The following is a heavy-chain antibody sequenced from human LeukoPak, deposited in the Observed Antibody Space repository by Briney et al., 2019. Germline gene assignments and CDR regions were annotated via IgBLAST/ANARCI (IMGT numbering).Heavy chain of an antibody. V-gene: IGHV5-51*01. CDR2: IYPGDSDT. Sequence: AGESLKISCKGSGYSFTSYWIGWVRQMPGKGLEWMGIIYPGDSDTRYSPSFQGQVTISADKSISTAYLQWSSLKASDTAMYYCARLGCDSSSCHYYLDYWGQGTLVTVSS. D-gene: IGHD6-13*01. CDR3: ARLGCDSSSCHYYLDY. J-gene: IGHJ4*02. CDR1: GYSFTSYW.